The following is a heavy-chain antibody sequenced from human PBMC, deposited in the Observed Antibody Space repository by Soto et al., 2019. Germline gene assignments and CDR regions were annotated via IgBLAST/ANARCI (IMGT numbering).Heavy chain of an antibody. Sequence: EVQLLESGGGLVQPGGSLRLSCAASGFTFSSYAMSWVRQAPGKGLEWVSAISGSGGSTYYADSVKGRFTISRDNSKNTLYLQMNSLRDEDTAVYYCAKWPIGLRGYNWFDPWGQGTLVTVSS. CDR1: GFTFSSYA. D-gene: IGHD3-3*01. V-gene: IGHV3-23*01. CDR3: AKWPIGLRGYNWFDP. CDR2: ISGSGGST. J-gene: IGHJ5*02.